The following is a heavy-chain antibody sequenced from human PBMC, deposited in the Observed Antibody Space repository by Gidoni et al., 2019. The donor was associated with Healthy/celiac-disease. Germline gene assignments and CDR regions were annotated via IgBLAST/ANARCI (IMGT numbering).Heavy chain of an antibody. J-gene: IGHJ3*02. D-gene: IGHD3-22*01. V-gene: IGHV4-34*01. CDR3: ARGYYDSSGDDAFDI. CDR1: GGSFSAYY. CDR2: INHSGST. Sequence: QVQLQPWGAGPLKPSETLSLTCAVHGGSFSAYYWSWIRQPPGKGLEWSGEINHSGSTNYNPCHKSRVTISVDTSKNQFSLKLSAVTAADTAVYYCARGYYDSSGDDAFDIWGQGTMVTVSS.